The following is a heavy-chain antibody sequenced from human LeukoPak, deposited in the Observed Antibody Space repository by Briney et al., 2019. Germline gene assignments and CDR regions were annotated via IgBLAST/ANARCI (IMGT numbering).Heavy chain of an antibody. V-gene: IGHV3-74*01. CDR1: GFIFSNYG. CDR3: ARRGTGHGMDV. CDR2: INNDGSSA. Sequence: GGSLRLSCAASGFIFSNYGMNWVRQAPGKGLVWVSRINNDGSSASYVDSVKGRFTISRDNAKNTLFLQMNSLRAEDTAVYYCARRGTGHGMDVWGQGTTVIVSS. J-gene: IGHJ6*02. D-gene: IGHD1-1*01.